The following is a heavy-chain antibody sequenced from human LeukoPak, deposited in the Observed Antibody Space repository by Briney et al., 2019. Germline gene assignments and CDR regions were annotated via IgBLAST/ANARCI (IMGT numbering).Heavy chain of an antibody. CDR3: AKDKHTRAGITIFGVVQD. Sequence: GGSLRLSCAASGFTFDDYAMHWVRQAPGKGLEWFSGISWNSGSIGYADSVKGRFTISRDNAKNSLYLQMNSLRAEDMALYYCAKDKHTRAGITIFGVVQDWGQGTLVTVSS. J-gene: IGHJ1*01. V-gene: IGHV3-9*03. D-gene: IGHD3-3*01. CDR1: GFTFDDYA. CDR2: ISWNSGSI.